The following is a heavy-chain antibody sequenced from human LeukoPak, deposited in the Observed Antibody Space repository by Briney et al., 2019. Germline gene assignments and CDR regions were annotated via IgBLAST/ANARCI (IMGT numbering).Heavy chain of an antibody. D-gene: IGHD2-21*01. CDR3: ARAEISGGDCHH. CDR1: GYTFTSYY. CDR2: INPSGGST. V-gene: IGHV1-46*03. Sequence: ASVKVSCKXSGYTFTSYYMHWVRQAPGQGLEWMGIINPSGGSTSYAQKFQGRVTTTRDTSTSTVYMELSSLRSEDTAVYYCARAEISGGDCHHWGQGTLVTVSS. J-gene: IGHJ5*02.